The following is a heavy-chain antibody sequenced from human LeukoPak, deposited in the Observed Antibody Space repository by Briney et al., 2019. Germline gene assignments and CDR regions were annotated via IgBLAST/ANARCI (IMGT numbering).Heavy chain of an antibody. D-gene: IGHD3-3*01. V-gene: IGHV4-30-2*01. CDR2: IYHSGST. Sequence: SQTLSLTCAVSGGSISSGGYSWSWIRQPPGKGLEWIGYIYHSGSTYYNPSLKSRVTISVVRSKNQFSLKLSSVTAADTAVYYCARTYYDFWSGYYTEAGWFDPWGQGTLVTVSS. CDR3: ARTYYDFWSGYYTEAGWFDP. CDR1: GGSISSGGYS. J-gene: IGHJ5*02.